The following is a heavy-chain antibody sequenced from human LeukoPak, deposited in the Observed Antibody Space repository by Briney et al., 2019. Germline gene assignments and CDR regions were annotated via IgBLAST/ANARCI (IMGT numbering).Heavy chain of an antibody. V-gene: IGHV5-51*01. CDR2: IYPGDSDT. CDR3: ARRPHCSGGSCTPIYFQH. J-gene: IGHJ1*01. Sequence: GESLKISCKGSGYSFTSYWIGWVRQMPGKGLEWMGIIYPGDSDTRYSPSFQGQVTISADKSISTAYLQWSSLKASDTAMYYCARRPHCSGGSCTPIYFQHWGQGTLVTVSS. CDR1: GYSFTSYW. D-gene: IGHD2-15*01.